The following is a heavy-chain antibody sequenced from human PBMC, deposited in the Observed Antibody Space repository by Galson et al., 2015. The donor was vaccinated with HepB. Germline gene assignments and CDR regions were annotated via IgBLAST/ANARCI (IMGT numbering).Heavy chain of an antibody. CDR1: GFTFSRYA. CDR3: ARDRGYSGYGRGPCDY. Sequence: SLRLSCAASGFTFSRYAMTWVRQAPGKGLEWISSITSNGGRTFYTNSVKGRFTISRDNSRNTVVLQLNSLRAEDTAVYYCARDRGYSGYGRGPCDYWGQGTLVTVSS. V-gene: IGHV3-23*01. CDR2: ITSNGGRT. D-gene: IGHD5-12*01. J-gene: IGHJ4*02.